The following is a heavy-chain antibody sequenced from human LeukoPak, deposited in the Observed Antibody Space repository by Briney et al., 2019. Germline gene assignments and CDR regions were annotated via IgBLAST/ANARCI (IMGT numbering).Heavy chain of an antibody. CDR3: VKSVGGIDY. CDR2: INRDGSST. Sequence: GGSLRLSCAASGFTFSNFWIHWVRQAPGKGLVWVSRINRDGSSTTYADSVKGRFTISRDNAKNRLYLQMNSLRAEDTAVYYCVKSVGGIDYWGQGTLVTVSS. J-gene: IGHJ4*02. D-gene: IGHD3-16*01. V-gene: IGHV3-74*01. CDR1: GFTFSNFW.